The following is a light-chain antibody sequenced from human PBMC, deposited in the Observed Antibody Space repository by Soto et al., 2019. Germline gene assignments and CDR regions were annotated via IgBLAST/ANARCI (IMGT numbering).Light chain of an antibody. CDR2: EVS. J-gene: IGLJ1*01. V-gene: IGLV2-14*01. CDR3: SSIPSNSALYV. Sequence: QSALTQPASLSGSPGQSITISCRGTRIDVGSFNYVSWYQQHPGKAPKLMIYEVSERPSGGSIRFSGSKSGNTASLTISVFQAEDEADYCCSSIPSNSALYVFGTGTKVTVL. CDR1: RIDVGSFNY.